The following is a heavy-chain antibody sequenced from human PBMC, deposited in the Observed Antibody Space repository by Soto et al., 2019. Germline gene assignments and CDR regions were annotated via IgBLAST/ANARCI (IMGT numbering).Heavy chain of an antibody. CDR1: GFTFSDYY. D-gene: IGHD1-1*01. Sequence: GGSLRLSCAGSGFTFSDYYMSWIRQAPGKGLEWISYVSSSDSTVYYADSVKGRFTISRDNAKNSLYLQMNSLSAEDTAVYYCTRLTEAVTTFVYWGQGTPVTVSS. CDR3: TRLTEAVTTFVY. CDR2: VSSSDSTV. V-gene: IGHV3-11*01. J-gene: IGHJ4*02.